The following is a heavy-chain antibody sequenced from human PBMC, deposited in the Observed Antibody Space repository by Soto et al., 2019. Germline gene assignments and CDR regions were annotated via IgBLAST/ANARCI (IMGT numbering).Heavy chain of an antibody. CDR2: IYSGGST. V-gene: IGHV3-53*01. CDR3: ARDAGGTYPDSFDI. Sequence: EVQLEESGGGLMQPGGSLRLSCAASGFIVSNNYMSWVRQAPGKGLEWVSVIYSGGSTYYADSVKGRFTISRDNSKNTLYLQVNSLRAEDTAVYYCARDAGGTYPDSFDIWGQGTMVTVSS. J-gene: IGHJ3*02. CDR1: GFIVSNNY. D-gene: IGHD1-26*01.